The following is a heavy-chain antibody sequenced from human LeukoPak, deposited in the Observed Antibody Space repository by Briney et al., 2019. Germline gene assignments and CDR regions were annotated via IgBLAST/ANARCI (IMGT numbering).Heavy chain of an antibody. CDR1: GGSISSFH. CDR3: ARHSKTAFGERAFDY. V-gene: IGHV4-59*08. CDR2: IYYKGNT. J-gene: IGHJ4*02. D-gene: IGHD2-21*01. Sequence: PSETLSLTCTVSGGSISSFHWSWIRQPPGKELEWIGYIYYKGNTDYNPSLKSRATLSVDTSKNQFSLKLGSLTAADTAVYYCARHSKTAFGERAFDYWGQGALGTVSS.